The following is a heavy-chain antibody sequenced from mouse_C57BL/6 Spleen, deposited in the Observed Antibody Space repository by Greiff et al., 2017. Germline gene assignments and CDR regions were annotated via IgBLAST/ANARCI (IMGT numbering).Heavy chain of an antibody. V-gene: IGHV1-69*01. D-gene: IGHD1-1*01. Sequence: VQLQQPGAELVMPGASVKLSCKASGYTFTSYWMHWVKQRPGPGLAWIGEIDPSDSYTNYNQKFKGKSTLTVDKSSSTAYMQLLSLTSEDSAVYYCARRGYYGSTQGYFDVWGTGTTVTVSS. CDR3: ARRGYYGSTQGYFDV. CDR2: IDPSDSYT. CDR1: GYTFTSYW. J-gene: IGHJ1*03.